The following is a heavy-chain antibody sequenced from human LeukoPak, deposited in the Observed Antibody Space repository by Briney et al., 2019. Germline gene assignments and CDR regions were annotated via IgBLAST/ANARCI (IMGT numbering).Heavy chain of an antibody. CDR3: ARYGCSSTSCYLGWFDP. D-gene: IGHD2-2*01. CDR2: INPNSGGT. CDR1: GYTFTGYY. J-gene: IGHJ5*02. V-gene: IGHV1-2*02. Sequence: GASVKVSCKASGYTFTGYYMHWVRQAPGQGLEWMGWINPNSGGTNYAQKFQGRVTMTRDTSISTAYMELSRLRSDDTAVYYCARYGCSSTSCYLGWFDPWGQGTLVTVSS.